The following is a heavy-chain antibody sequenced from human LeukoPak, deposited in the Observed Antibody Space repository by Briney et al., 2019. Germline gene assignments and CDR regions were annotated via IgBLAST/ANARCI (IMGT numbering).Heavy chain of an antibody. CDR2: IIGSGGYT. Sequence: PGGSLRLSCAASGFTFSNYAMSWVRQAPGKGLGWVSAIIGSGGYTYYADSVKGRFTISRDNSKNTLYLQMNSLRAEDTAIYYCAKRFMISSGYFDYWGQGTLVTVSS. CDR3: AKRFMISSGYFDY. CDR1: GFTFSNYA. J-gene: IGHJ4*02. V-gene: IGHV3-23*01. D-gene: IGHD3-16*01.